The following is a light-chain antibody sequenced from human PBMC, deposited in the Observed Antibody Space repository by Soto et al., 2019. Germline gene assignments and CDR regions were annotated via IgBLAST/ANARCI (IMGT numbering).Light chain of an antibody. V-gene: IGKV3-20*01. Sequence: EIVMTQSPATLSVSPGERAAISCRASQRVSGNLAWYQQTPGQAPRLLIHGVSIRATGIPDRFSASGFGADFTLTISRLEPEDFAVYYCQLYSGSPWTFGQGTKVDIK. J-gene: IGKJ1*01. CDR1: QRVSGN. CDR3: QLYSGSPWT. CDR2: GVS.